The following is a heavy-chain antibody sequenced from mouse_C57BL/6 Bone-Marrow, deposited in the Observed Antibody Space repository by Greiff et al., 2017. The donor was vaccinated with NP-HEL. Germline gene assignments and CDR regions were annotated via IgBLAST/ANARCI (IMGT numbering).Heavy chain of an antibody. Sequence: EVQLQGSGPELVKPGASVKISCKASGYSFTGYYMNWVKQSPEKSLEWIGEINPSTGGTTYNQKFKAKATLTVDKSSSTAYMQLKSLTSEDSAVYYCATYDGYRGFAYWGQGTLVTVSA. CDR2: INPSTGGT. CDR3: ATYDGYRGFAY. J-gene: IGHJ3*01. V-gene: IGHV1-42*01. D-gene: IGHD2-3*01. CDR1: GYSFTGYY.